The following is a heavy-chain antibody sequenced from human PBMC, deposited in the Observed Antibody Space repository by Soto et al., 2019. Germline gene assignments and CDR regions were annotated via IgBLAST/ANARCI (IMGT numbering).Heavy chain of an antibody. V-gene: IGHV1-69*05. J-gene: IGHJ4*02. D-gene: IGHD2-15*01. CDR2: IIPIFGTA. Sequence: ASVKVSCKASGGTFSSYAISWVRQAPGQGLEWMGGIIPIFGTANYAQKFQGRFTISRDNSKNTLYLQMNSLRAEDTAVYYCAKDGSGGSCCSDYWGQGTLVTVSS. CDR3: AKDGSGGSCCSDY. CDR1: GGTFSSYA.